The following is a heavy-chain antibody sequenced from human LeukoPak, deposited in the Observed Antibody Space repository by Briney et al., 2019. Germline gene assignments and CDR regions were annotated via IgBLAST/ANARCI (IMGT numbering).Heavy chain of an antibody. CDR1: GFTFSSYA. V-gene: IGHV3-30*04. J-gene: IGHJ4*02. Sequence: PGRPLRLSCAASGFTFSSYAMHWVRQAPGKGLEWVAVISYDGSNKYYAGSVKGRFTISRDNSKNTLYLQMNSLRAEDTAVYHCAREPPGMVATGEYDYWGQGTLVTVSS. D-gene: IGHD5-12*01. CDR3: AREPPGMVATGEYDY. CDR2: ISYDGSNK.